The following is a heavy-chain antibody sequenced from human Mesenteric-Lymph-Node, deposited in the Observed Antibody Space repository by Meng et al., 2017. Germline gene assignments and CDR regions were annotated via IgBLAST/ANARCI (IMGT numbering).Heavy chain of an antibody. D-gene: IGHD5-24*01. Sequence: SETLSLTCAVSGGSISSSNWWSWVRQPPGKGLEWIGEIYHSGSTNYNPSLKSRVTISVDKSKNQFSLKLSSVTAADTAVYYCARGPMRWLQARGASYFDYWGQGTLVTVSS. CDR2: IYHSGST. V-gene: IGHV4-4*02. CDR1: GGSISSSNW. CDR3: ARGPMRWLQARGASYFDY. J-gene: IGHJ4*02.